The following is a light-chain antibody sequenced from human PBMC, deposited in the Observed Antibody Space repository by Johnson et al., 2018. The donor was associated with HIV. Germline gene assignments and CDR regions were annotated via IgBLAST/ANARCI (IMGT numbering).Light chain of an antibody. CDR1: SSNIGNNY. CDR2: DNN. CDR3: GTWDSSLRAYV. Sequence: QSVLTQPPSVSAAPGQKVTISCSGSSSNIGNNYVSWYQQLPGTAPRIVTYDNNKRPSGIPDRFSGSKSGTSATLGITGLQTGDEAGYYCGTWDSSLRAYVFGTGTKVTVL. J-gene: IGLJ1*01. V-gene: IGLV1-51*01.